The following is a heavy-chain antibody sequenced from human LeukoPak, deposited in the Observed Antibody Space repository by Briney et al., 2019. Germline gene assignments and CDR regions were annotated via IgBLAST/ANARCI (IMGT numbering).Heavy chain of an antibody. CDR2: ISGSGGST. D-gene: IGHD2-2*02. J-gene: IGHJ4*02. V-gene: IGHV3-23*01. CDR3: ASSFLGVVPAAISGVIDY. CDR1: GFTFSTYA. Sequence: GGSLRLSCAASGFTFSTYAMSWVRQAPGKGLEWVSGISGSGGSTYYADSVKGRFTISRDNSKNTLYLQMNSLRAEDTAVYYCASSFLGVVPAAISGVIDYWGQGTLVTVSS.